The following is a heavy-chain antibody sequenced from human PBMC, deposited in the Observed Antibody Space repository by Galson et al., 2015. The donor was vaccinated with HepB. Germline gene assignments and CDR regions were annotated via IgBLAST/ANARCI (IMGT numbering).Heavy chain of an antibody. D-gene: IGHD6-13*01. CDR2: IYYSGST. V-gene: IGHV4-59*01. J-gene: IGHJ5*02. CDR1: GGSISSYY. CDR3: ARGYRRWQQLVRFGWLGWFDP. Sequence: ETLSLTCTVSGGSISSYYWSWIRQPPGKGLEWIGYIYYSGSTNYNPSLKSRVTISVDTSKNQFSLKLSSVTAADTAVYYCARGYRRWQQLVRFGWLGWFDPWGQGTLVTVSS.